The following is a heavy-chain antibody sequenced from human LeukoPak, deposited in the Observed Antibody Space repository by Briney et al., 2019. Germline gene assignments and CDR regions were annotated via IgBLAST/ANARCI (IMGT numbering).Heavy chain of an antibody. CDR1: GGSISSGGYS. CDR2: FYYSGST. Sequence: PSETLSLTRAVSGGSISSGGYSWSWIRQPPGKGLEWIGYFYYSGSTYYNPSLKSRVTISVDTSKNQFSLKVSSVTAADTAVYFCARHGSDGRGIKRYYYYYMDVWGRGTTVTISS. V-gene: IGHV4-30-4*07. D-gene: IGHD3-10*02. J-gene: IGHJ6*03. CDR3: ARHGSDGRGIKRYYYYYMDV.